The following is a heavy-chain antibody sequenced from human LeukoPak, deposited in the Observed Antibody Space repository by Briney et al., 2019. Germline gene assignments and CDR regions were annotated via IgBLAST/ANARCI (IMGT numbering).Heavy chain of an antibody. J-gene: IGHJ4*02. Sequence: GGSLRLSCAASGFTFSSYGMHWLRQAPGKGLEGVAFIRYDGSNKYYAESVKGRFTTSRDNSKNTLYLQMNILRGEDTAVYYCAKVSSGSYPWYFYYCGQGTLVTVSS. CDR1: GFTFSSYG. CDR3: AKVSSGSYPWYFYY. CDR2: IRYDGSNK. D-gene: IGHD3-10*01. V-gene: IGHV3-30*02.